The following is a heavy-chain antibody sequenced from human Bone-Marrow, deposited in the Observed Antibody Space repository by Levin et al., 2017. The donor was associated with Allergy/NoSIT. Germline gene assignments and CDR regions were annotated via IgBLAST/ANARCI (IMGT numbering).Heavy chain of an antibody. Sequence: GGSLRLSCAASGFTFNKFGMHWVRQAPGKGLQYVSGISSNGGSTYYANSVKGRFTISRDNSKNTLYLQMGSLRTEDMAVYYCARDQDYDFWSGDGMDVWGQGTTVTVSS. CDR2: ISSNGGST. J-gene: IGHJ6*02. D-gene: IGHD3-3*01. CDR1: GFTFNKFG. CDR3: ARDQDYDFWSGDGMDV. V-gene: IGHV3-64*01.